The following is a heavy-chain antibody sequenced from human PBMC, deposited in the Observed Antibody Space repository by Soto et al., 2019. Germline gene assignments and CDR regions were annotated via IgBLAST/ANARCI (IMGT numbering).Heavy chain of an antibody. CDR2: IFYSGST. J-gene: IGHJ5*01. Sequence: QVQLQESGPGLVKPSETLSLTCTVSGGSISSYYWSWIRQPPGKGLEWIGFIFYSGSTSYNPSLKXSLXISIDTSEYQFSLKLNSVTAADTAVYYCASMIGDPVLSFDSWGQGTLVAVSS. CDR1: GGSISSYY. D-gene: IGHD3-10*02. CDR3: ASMIGDPVLSFDS. V-gene: IGHV4-59*01.